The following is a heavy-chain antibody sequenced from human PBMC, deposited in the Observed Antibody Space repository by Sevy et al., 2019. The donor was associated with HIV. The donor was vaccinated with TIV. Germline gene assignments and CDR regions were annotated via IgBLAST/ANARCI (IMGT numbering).Heavy chain of an antibody. CDR3: ARHSDILTGYYSYYYYGMDV. D-gene: IGHD3-9*01. Sequence: SETLSLTCAVYGGSFSGYYWSWIRQPPGKGLEWIGEINHSGSTTYNPSLKSRVTISVDTSKNQFSLKLSSVTAADTAVYYCARHSDILTGYYSYYYYGMDVWGQGTTVTVSS. CDR2: INHSGST. V-gene: IGHV4-34*01. J-gene: IGHJ6*02. CDR1: GGSFSGYY.